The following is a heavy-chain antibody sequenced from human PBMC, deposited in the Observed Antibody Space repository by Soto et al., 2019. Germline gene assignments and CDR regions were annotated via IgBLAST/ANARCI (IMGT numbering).Heavy chain of an antibody. CDR3: AGASSSWQGAPWFDP. CDR2: ISAYNGNT. D-gene: IGHD6-13*01. CDR1: GYTFTSYG. Sequence: QVPLVQSGAEVKKPGASVKVSCKASGYTFTSYGISWVRQAPGQGLEWMGWISAYNGNTNYAQKLQGRVTMTTDTSTSTAYMELRSLRSDDTAVYYCAGASSSWQGAPWFDPWGQGTLVTVSS. J-gene: IGHJ5*02. V-gene: IGHV1-18*01.